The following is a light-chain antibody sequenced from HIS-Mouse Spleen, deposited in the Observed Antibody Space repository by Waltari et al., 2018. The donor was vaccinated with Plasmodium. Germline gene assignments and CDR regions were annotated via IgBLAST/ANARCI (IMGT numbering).Light chain of an antibody. V-gene: IGLV3-10*01. CDR1: ALPKKY. Sequence: SYELTQPPSVSVSPGQTARITCSGDALPKKYAYWYQQKSGQAPVLVIYEDSKRPSGLPERFSGSSSGTMATLTISGAQVEDEADYYCYSTDSSGNLRVFGGGTKLTVL. CDR2: EDS. CDR3: YSTDSSGNLRV. J-gene: IGLJ3*02.